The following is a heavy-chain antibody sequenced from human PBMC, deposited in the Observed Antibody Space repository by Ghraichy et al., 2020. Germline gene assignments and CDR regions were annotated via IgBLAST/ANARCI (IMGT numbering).Heavy chain of an antibody. CDR3: AGTLRYFDWPFNWFDP. CDR1: GGSISDYF. D-gene: IGHD3-9*01. V-gene: IGHV4-59*01. CDR2: IYSNGTT. J-gene: IGHJ5*02. Sequence: SETLSLTCTVSGGSISDYFWSWIRQPPGKGLQWIGYIYSNGTTHYNPSLKSRVTIAIDTSKNQFSLKLSSVTAADTAIYYCAGTLRYFDWPFNWFDPWGQGTLVTVSS.